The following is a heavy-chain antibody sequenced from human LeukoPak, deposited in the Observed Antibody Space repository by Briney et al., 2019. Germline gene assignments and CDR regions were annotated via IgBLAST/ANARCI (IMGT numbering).Heavy chain of an antibody. J-gene: IGHJ6*02. Sequence: PGGSLRLSCAASGFPFSIFGMHWVRQAPGKGLEWVAVVWHDDNQKYYADSVKGRFTISRDNSKNTPYLQMNSLRAEDTAVYYCGQEYGMDVWGQGTTVTVSS. CDR2: VWHDDNQK. V-gene: IGHV3-33*01. CDR1: GFPFSIFG. CDR3: GQEYGMDV.